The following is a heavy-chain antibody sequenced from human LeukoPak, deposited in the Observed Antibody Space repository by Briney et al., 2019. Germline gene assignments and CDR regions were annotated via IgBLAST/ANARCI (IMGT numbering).Heavy chain of an antibody. CDR1: GFTFSSYS. D-gene: IGHD3-22*01. CDR3: ARDSGSSGFHPFDY. CDR2: ISSSSSYI. Sequence: GGSLRLSCAASGFTFSSYSMNWVRQAPGKGLEWVSYISSSSSYIYYADPVKGRFTISRDNAKNSLFLQMNSLRDEDTAVYYCARDSGSSGFHPFDYWGQGTLVTVSS. J-gene: IGHJ4*02. V-gene: IGHV3-21*01.